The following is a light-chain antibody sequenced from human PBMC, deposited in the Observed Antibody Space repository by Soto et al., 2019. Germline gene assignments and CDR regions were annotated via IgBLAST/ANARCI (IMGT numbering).Light chain of an antibody. CDR1: QTISTW. CDR3: YQYHNNNNPRT. CDR2: DAS. J-gene: IGKJ1*01. V-gene: IGKV1-5*01. Sequence: DIQVTQSPPTLSASLGDRVTITCRASQTISTWMACYQQKPGKAPKLLFYDASTLQSGVGSRFSGSGCGTELNLILSGLQLDDYETSSCYQYHNNNNPRTFGQGTKVDIK.